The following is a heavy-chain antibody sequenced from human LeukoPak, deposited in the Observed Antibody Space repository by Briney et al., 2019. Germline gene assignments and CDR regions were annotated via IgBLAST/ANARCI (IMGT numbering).Heavy chain of an antibody. CDR1: GGSIGSSSDY. CDR2: IYYSGST. CDR3: AGSRQSMTLNWFDP. V-gene: IGHV4-39*07. D-gene: IGHD2/OR15-2a*01. J-gene: IGHJ5*02. Sequence: SESLSLTWTVSGGSIGSSSDYWGWIRQPPGKGLEWIGSIYYSGSTYYNPSLKSRVTISVDTSKNQFSLKLSSVTAADTAVYYCAGSRQSMTLNWFDPWGQGTLVTVSS.